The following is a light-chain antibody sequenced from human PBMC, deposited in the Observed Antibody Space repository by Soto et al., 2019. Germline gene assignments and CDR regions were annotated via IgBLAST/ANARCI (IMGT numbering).Light chain of an antibody. CDR3: QQYNNWPLT. CDR2: GAS. CDR1: QSVSSN. J-gene: IGKJ4*01. V-gene: IGKV3D-15*01. Sequence: EIVMTQSPATLSVSPGERATLSCRASQSVSSNLVWYQQKPGQAPRLLIYGASTRATGIPARFSGGGSGTEFTLTISSLQSEDFAVYHCQQYNNWPLTLGGGTKVEIK.